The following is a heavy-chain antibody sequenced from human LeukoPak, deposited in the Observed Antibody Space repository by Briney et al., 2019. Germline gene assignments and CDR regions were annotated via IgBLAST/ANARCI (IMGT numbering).Heavy chain of an antibody. CDR1: GGSISNYF. J-gene: IGHJ4*02. CDR2: IFHTGTT. Sequence: SETLSLTCSVSGGSISNYFWTWIRQPPGKGLECLGFIFHTGTTNYNPSLKSRVTISVDTSKNQFSLKLSSVTAADTAIYYCARTYCGTNACPFDHWGQGNLVTVSS. D-gene: IGHD2-21*01. CDR3: ARTYCGTNACPFDH. V-gene: IGHV4-59*08.